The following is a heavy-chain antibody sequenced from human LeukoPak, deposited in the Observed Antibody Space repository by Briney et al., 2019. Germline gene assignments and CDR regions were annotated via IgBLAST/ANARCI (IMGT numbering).Heavy chain of an antibody. CDR3: ARAVGTSRNFFDY. V-gene: IGHV4-34*01. CDR1: GFTFTDYY. CDR2: INHSGST. D-gene: IGHD4-23*01. J-gene: IGHJ4*02. Sequence: GSLRLSCAASGFTFTDYYLSWIRQPPGKGLEWIGEINHSGSTNYNPSLKSRVTISVDTSKNQFSLKLSSVTAADTAVYYCARAVGTSRNFFDYWGQGTLVTVSS.